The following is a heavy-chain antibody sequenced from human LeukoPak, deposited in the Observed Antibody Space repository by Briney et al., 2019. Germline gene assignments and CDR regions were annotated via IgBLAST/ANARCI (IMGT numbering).Heavy chain of an antibody. Sequence: GGSLRLSCAASGFTFSSYSMNWVRQTPGKGLEWVSYISSSNTIKKYADSVKGRFTISRDNAKTSLYLQMNSLRAEDTAVYYCARGVKYYDFWSGYFDAFDIWGQGTMVTVSS. CDR3: ARGVKYYDFWSGYFDAFDI. CDR2: ISSSNTIK. V-gene: IGHV3-48*04. CDR1: GFTFSSYS. D-gene: IGHD3-3*01. J-gene: IGHJ3*02.